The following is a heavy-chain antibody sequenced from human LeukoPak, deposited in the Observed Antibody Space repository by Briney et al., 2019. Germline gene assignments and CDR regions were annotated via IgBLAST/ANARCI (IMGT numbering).Heavy chain of an antibody. CDR1: GGSISSGGYY. CDR2: IYYSGST. V-gene: IGHV4-31*03. D-gene: IGHD6-13*01. J-gene: IGHJ6*02. Sequence: PSETLSLTCTVSGGSISSGGYYWSWIRQHPGKGLEWIGYIYYSGSTYYNPSLKSRVTISVDTSKNQFSLKLSSVTAADTAVYYCARDRVDSRYGMDVWGQGTTVTVSS. CDR3: ARDRVDSRYGMDV.